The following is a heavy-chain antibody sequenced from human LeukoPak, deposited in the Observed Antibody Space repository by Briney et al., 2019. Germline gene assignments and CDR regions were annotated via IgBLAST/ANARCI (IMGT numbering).Heavy chain of an antibody. CDR3: ARGDYYYGSGSYYSPTFDY. CDR1: GGSISSGDYY. CDR2: IYYSGST. V-gene: IGHV4-30-4*08. D-gene: IGHD3-10*01. J-gene: IGHJ4*02. Sequence: SQTLSLTCTVSGGSISSGDYYWSWIRQPPGKGLEWIGYIYYSGSTYYNPSLKSRVTISVDTSKNQFSLKLSSVTAADTAVYYCARGDYYYGSGSYYSPTFDYWGQGTLVTVSS.